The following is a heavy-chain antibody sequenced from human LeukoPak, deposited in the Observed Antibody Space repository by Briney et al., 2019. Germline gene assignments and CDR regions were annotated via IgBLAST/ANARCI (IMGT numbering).Heavy chain of an antibody. CDR1: GFTFSNYW. J-gene: IGHJ4*02. CDR3: ARDRGATYYFDS. D-gene: IGHD1-26*01. V-gene: IGHV3-74*01. CDR2: INSDGSST. Sequence: GGSLRLSCAASGFTFSNYWMHWVRQAPGKGLVWVSRINSDGSSTTYADSVKGRFTISRDSAKNTLYLPMNSLRAEDTAFYYCARDRGATYYFDSSGQGTLVTVSS.